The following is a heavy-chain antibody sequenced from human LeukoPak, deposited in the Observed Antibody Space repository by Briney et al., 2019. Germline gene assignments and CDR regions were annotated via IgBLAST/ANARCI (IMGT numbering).Heavy chain of an antibody. CDR1: GGSFSGYY. J-gene: IGHJ6*02. Sequence: PSETLSLTCAVYGGSFSGYYWSWIRQPPGKGLEWIGEINHSGSTNYNPSLKSRVTISVDTSKNQFSLKLSSVTAADTAVYYCARGPVTSYYYYYGMDVWGQGTTVTVSS. CDR2: INHSGST. V-gene: IGHV4-34*01. D-gene: IGHD4-17*01. CDR3: ARGPVTSYYYYYGMDV.